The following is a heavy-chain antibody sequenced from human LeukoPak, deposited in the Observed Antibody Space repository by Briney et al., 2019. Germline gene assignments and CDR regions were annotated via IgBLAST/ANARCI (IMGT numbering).Heavy chain of an antibody. D-gene: IGHD3-3*01. J-gene: IGHJ6*02. V-gene: IGHV3-9*01. CDR1: GFTFDDYA. Sequence: GGSLRLSCAASGFTFDDYAMHWVRQAPGKGLEWVSGISWNSGSIVYADSVKGRFTISRDNAKNSLYLQMNSLRAEDTALYYCAKDMFSTYYDFWSGPTNYYYGMDVWGQGTTVTVFS. CDR2: ISWNSGSI. CDR3: AKDMFSTYYDFWSGPTNYYYGMDV.